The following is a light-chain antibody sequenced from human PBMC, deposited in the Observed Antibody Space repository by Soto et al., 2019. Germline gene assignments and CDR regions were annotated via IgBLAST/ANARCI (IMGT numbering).Light chain of an antibody. J-gene: IGLJ2*01. CDR2: DVI. CDR3: SSYGGSNNLL. V-gene: IGLV2-8*01. CDR1: SRDIGGYDF. Sequence: QSVLTQPPSASGSPGQSVTISCTGTSRDIGGYDFVSWYQQHPGKAPKLLIYDVIKRPSGVPDRFSGSKSGNTASLTVSGLQTDDEADYYCSSYGGSNNLLFGGGTQLTV.